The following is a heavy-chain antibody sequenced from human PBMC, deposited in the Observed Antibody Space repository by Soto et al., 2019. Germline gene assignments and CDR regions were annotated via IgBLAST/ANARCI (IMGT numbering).Heavy chain of an antibody. J-gene: IGHJ4*02. CDR3: ARDKGDGSGSYYGY. CDR2: ISAYNGNT. D-gene: IGHD3-10*01. Sequence: QVQLVQSGAEVKKPGASVKVSGKASGYTFSSYGISWVRQAPGQGLEWMGWISAYNGNTNYAQKLQGRVTMTTDTSTSTAYMDLRSLRSDDTAIYYSARDKGDGSGSYYGYWGQGTLVTVSS. CDR1: GYTFSSYG. V-gene: IGHV1-18*01.